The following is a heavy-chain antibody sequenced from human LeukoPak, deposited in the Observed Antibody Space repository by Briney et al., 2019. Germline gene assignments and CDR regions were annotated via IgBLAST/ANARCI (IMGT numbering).Heavy chain of an antibody. Sequence: GGSLRLSCSASGFVFSIYTMYWVRQTPGKGPEYVSTISGSGNGFSIYYADSVKGRYTISRDDSKSILYLQMNGLRSEDTAVYYCVKDFGRVRGTPDSWGQGTLVTVSS. CDR1: GFVFSIYT. V-gene: IGHV3-64D*06. D-gene: IGHD3-16*01. J-gene: IGHJ4*02. CDR3: VKDFGRVRGTPDS. CDR2: ISGSGNGFSI.